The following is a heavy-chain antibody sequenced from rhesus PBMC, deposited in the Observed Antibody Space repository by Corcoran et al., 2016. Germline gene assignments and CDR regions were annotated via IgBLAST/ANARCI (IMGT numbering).Heavy chain of an antibody. CDR2: IYWDDDK. D-gene: IGHD2-27*01. V-gene: IGHV2-174*01. J-gene: IGHJ4*01. Sequence: QVTLKESGPALVKPTPTLTLTCTFSVFSLTTSGMGVGWIRQPPGQALAWLALIYWDDDKRDSTSLKSRLTIYKDTYKNQGVLTMTNMDPVDKATYYCARGGCSGIYCFYYFDYWGQGVLVTVSS. CDR3: ARGGCSGIYCFYYFDY. CDR1: VFSLTTSGMG.